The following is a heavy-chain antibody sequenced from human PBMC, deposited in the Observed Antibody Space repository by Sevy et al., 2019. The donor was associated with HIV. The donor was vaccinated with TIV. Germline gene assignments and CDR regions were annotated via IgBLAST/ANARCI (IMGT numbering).Heavy chain of an antibody. D-gene: IGHD6-19*01. V-gene: IGHV3-49*03. Sequence: GGSLRLSCKASGFTFGDYAMSWFRQAPGKGLEWVGFIRNRDYDGKTEYAASVKGRFTISRDDSKSIAYLQMNSLKTEDTAVYYCTRDPTEGIAVAGNWYDTWGQGTLVTVSS. CDR2: IRNRDYDGKT. CDR3: TRDPTEGIAVAGNWYDT. J-gene: IGHJ5*02. CDR1: GFTFGDYA.